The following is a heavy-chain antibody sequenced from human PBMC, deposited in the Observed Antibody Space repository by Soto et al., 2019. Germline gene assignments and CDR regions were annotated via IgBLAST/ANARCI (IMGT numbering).Heavy chain of an antibody. CDR3: AKDLIVGYLMWYFDL. Sequence: EVQLLESGGGLVQPGGSLRLSCAVSGFTFSSYAMSWVRQAPGKGLEWVSAISGSGGSTYYADSVKGRFTISRDNSKNTLYLQMNSLRAEDTAVYYCAKDLIVGYLMWYFDLWGRGTLVTVSS. CDR1: GFTFSSYA. J-gene: IGHJ2*01. D-gene: IGHD1-1*01. CDR2: ISGSGGST. V-gene: IGHV3-23*01.